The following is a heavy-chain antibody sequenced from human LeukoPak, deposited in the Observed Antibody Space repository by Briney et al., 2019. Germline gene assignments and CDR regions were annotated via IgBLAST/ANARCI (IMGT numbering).Heavy chain of an antibody. CDR1: GGSISSYY. CDR2: IYYSGST. Sequence: SETLSLTCTVSGGSISSYYWSWIRQPPGKGLEWIRYIYYSGSTNYNPSLKSRVTISVDTSKNQFSLKLSSVTAADTAVYYCARTYSSGWYPRIDYWGQGTLVTVSS. CDR3: ARTYSSGWYPRIDY. V-gene: IGHV4-59*08. D-gene: IGHD6-19*01. J-gene: IGHJ4*02.